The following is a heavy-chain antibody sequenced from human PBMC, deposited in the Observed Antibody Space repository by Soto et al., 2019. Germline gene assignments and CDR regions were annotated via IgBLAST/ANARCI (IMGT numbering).Heavy chain of an antibody. D-gene: IGHD3-10*01. J-gene: IGHJ4*02. CDR3: ARESGEKSSDY. CDR2: ISAYNGNT. V-gene: IGHV1-18*01. CDR1: GYTFKSYG. Sequence: QVQLVQSGAEVKKPGASVKVSCKASGYTFKSYGISWVRQAPGQGLEWMGWISAYNGNTKYAQKLQGRVTMTTDTTTSTAYKALRSPTSDDRAVYECARESGEKSSDYWGQGTLVTVST.